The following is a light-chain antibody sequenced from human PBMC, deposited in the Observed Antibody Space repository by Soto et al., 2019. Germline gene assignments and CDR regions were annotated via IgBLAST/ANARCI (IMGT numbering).Light chain of an antibody. V-gene: IGKV1-39*01. CDR2: AAS. J-gene: IGKJ5*01. CDR1: QSIGKH. Sequence: DIQMTQSPSSLSASVGDRVTITCRASQSIGKHLNWYQQKPGKAPKFLIYAASNLQSGVPSRFSGSGSGTDFTLTVNSLQPEDFATYYCQQDYTSAITFGQGTRLEIK. CDR3: QQDYTSAIT.